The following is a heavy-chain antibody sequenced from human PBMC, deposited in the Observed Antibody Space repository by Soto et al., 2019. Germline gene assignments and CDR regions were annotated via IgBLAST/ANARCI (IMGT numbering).Heavy chain of an antibody. Sequence: SETLSLTCNVSGGSISAFYWNWIRQSAGKGLEWIGRVYRSGHTAYNPSLESRVTMSIDPSKSQFSLTLGSVTAADTAVYYCARSPSTSSIGAFDFWGRGTKVTVSS. J-gene: IGHJ3*01. CDR2: VYRSGHT. V-gene: IGHV4-4*07. D-gene: IGHD2-2*01. CDR3: ARSPSTSSIGAFDF. CDR1: GGSISAFY.